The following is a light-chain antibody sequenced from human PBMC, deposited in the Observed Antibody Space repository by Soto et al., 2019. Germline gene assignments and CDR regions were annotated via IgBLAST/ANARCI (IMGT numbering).Light chain of an antibody. V-gene: IGLV2-23*01. CDR3: CSYAGSSTYV. CDR2: EGN. CDR1: SSDVGSYDV. J-gene: IGLJ1*01. Sequence: SALTQPVSVSGSPGQPITISCTGTSSDVGSYDVVSWYQQHPGKAPKLMIYEGNKRPSGISNRFSASKSGNTASLTISGLQAEDEADYYCCSYAGSSTYVFGTGTKVTVL.